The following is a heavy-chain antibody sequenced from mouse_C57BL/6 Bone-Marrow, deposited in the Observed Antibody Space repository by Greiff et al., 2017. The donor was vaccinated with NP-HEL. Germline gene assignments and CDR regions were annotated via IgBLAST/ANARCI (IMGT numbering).Heavy chain of an antibody. J-gene: IGHJ4*01. CDR1: GFTFSDYG. D-gene: IGHD4-1*01. Sequence: EVMLVESGGGLVKPGGSLKLSCAASGFTFSDYGMHWVRQAPEKGLEWVAYISSGSSTIYYADTVKGRFTLSRDNAKNTLFLQMTSLRSEDTAMYYCAINWLDYWGQGTSVTVSS. CDR2: ISSGSSTI. CDR3: AINWLDY. V-gene: IGHV5-17*01.